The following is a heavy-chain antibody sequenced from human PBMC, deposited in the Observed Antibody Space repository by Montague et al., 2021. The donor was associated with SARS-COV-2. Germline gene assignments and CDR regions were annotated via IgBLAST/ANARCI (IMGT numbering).Heavy chain of an antibody. CDR3: AKGGERITMIVVVITLADFDX. D-gene: IGHD3-22*01. CDR1: GFTFSSYA. J-gene: IGHJ4*02. CDR2: ISDSGGST. Sequence: SLRLSCAASGFTFSSYAMSWVRQAPGKGLEWVSGISDSGGSTYYADSVKGRFTISRDNSKNTLYLQMSSLRAEDTAVYYCAKGGERITMIVVVITLADFDXWGQGTLVTVSS. V-gene: IGHV3-23*01.